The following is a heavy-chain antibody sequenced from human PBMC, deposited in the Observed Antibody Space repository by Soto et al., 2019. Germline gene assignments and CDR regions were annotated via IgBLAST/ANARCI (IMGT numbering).Heavy chain of an antibody. D-gene: IGHD2-15*01. CDR1: GGIFSTYG. CDR2: ISAIGDST. CDR3: ATIGPYSPRWDF. V-gene: IGHV3-23*01. J-gene: IGHJ3*01. Sequence: PGGALGLTCEISGGIFSTYGMSWVRQAPGKGLECVASISAIGDSTYHSDSVKGRFSISRDNSKSSLYLQMDSLRAEDTAIYYCATIGPYSPRWDFWGQGTVVPVSS.